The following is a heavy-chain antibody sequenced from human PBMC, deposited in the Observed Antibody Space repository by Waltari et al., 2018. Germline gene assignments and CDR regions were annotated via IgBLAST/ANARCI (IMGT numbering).Heavy chain of an antibody. CDR3: ARDVVDTAMLN. D-gene: IGHD5-18*01. CDR1: GFTFSSCG. V-gene: IGHV3-33*01. Sequence: QVQLVESGGGVVQPGRSMRLSCEASGFTFSSCGMHWFRQAPGKGLEWVAVIWYDGSNKYYADSVKGRFTISRDNSKNTLYLQMNSLRAEDTAVYYCARDVVDTAMLNWGQGTLVTVSS. J-gene: IGHJ4*02. CDR2: IWYDGSNK.